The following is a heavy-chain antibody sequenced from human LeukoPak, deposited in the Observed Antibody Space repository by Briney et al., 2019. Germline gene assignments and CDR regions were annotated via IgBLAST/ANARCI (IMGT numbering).Heavy chain of an antibody. CDR1: GFTFSSYW. V-gene: IGHV3-74*01. D-gene: IGHD6-19*01. J-gene: IGHJ3*02. CDR3: AKDPAGAVAGPQAFDI. Sequence: GGSLRLSCAASGFTFSSYWMHWVRQAPGKGLVWVSRINTDGSSASYADSVKGRFTISRDNAKNTLYLQMNSLRAEDTAIYYCAKDPAGAVAGPQAFDIWGQGTMVTVSS. CDR2: INTDGSSA.